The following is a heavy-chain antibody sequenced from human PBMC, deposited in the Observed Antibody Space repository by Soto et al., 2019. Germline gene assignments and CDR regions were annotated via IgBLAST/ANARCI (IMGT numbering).Heavy chain of an antibody. V-gene: IGHV3-33*01. Sequence: HPGGSLRLSCAASGFTFSNYGMHWVRQAPGKGLEWVALLWYDGTNTYYADSVKGRFTISSDTSKNTLYLQMNSLRAEDTAVYFCARDLSGPLDYWGQGTLVTAPQ. D-gene: IGHD3-16*02. CDR1: GFTFSNYG. J-gene: IGHJ4*02. CDR3: ARDLSGPLDY. CDR2: LWYDGTNT.